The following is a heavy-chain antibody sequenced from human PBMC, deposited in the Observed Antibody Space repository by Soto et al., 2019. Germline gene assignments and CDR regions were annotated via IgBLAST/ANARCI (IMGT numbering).Heavy chain of an antibody. D-gene: IGHD3-9*01. Sequence: SVKVPSKASVNTFTESARTWGLPAPGQRLEWMGWINAGNGNTKYSQKFQGRVTITRDTSASTAYMELSSLRSEDTAVYYCAREGRYFDWDHAFDIWDQGTMVTV. V-gene: IGHV1-3*01. CDR3: AREGRYFDWDHAFDI. CDR1: VNTFTESA. J-gene: IGHJ3*02. CDR2: INAGNGNT.